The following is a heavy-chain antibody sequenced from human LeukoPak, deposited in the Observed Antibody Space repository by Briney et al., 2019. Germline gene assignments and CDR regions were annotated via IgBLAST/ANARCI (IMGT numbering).Heavy chain of an antibody. Sequence: PGGSLRLSCAASGFTFSSYSMSWVRQAPGKGLEWVSSISSSSSYIYYADSVKGRFTISRDNAKNSLYLQMNSLRAEDTAVYYCASGYSREREDYWGQGTLVTVSS. V-gene: IGHV3-21*01. J-gene: IGHJ4*02. CDR2: ISSSSSYI. CDR3: ASGYSREREDY. D-gene: IGHD5-18*01. CDR1: GFTFSSYS.